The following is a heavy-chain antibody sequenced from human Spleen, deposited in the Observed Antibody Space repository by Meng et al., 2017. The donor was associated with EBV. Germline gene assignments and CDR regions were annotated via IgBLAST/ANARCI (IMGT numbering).Heavy chain of an antibody. CDR1: GRSISSNDW. J-gene: IGHJ5*02. CDR3: ARGGSYDASGSYTNWFDL. Sequence: VQLHASVPGLGNPAGRRCSASAVSGRSISSNDWWSWVRQPPGKGLEWIGEIYHSGSTNYNPSLKSRVTISVDKSKNQFSLKLSSVTAADTAVYYCARGGSYDASGSYTNWFDLWGQGTLVTVSS. D-gene: IGHD3-10*01. CDR2: IYHSGST. V-gene: IGHV4-4*02.